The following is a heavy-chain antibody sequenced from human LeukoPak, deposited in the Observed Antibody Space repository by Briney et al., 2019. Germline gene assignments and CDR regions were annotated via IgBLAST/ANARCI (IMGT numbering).Heavy chain of an antibody. V-gene: IGHV3-48*03. J-gene: IGHJ6*02. D-gene: IGHD2-2*01. CDR1: GFTFSSYE. CDR3: ARARCSSTSCYRGYYGMDV. CDR2: ISSSGSTI. Sequence: GGSLRLSCAASGFTFSSYEMNWVRQAPGKGLEWVSYISSSGSTINYADSVKGRFTISRDNAKNSLYLQMNSLRAEGTAVYYCARARCSSTSCYRGYYGMDVWGQGTTVTVSS.